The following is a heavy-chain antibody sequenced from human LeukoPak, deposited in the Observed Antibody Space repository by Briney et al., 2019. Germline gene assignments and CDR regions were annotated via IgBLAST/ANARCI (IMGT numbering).Heavy chain of an antibody. J-gene: IGHJ5*02. D-gene: IGHD2-2*01. CDR2: IYASGKT. CDR3: ARFVLFPPYCSSTSCSNWFDP. Sequence: PSETLSLTCTVSGDSISRGRYYWSWVRQPAGKELEWIGRIYASGKTDYNPYTPSLKSRVAMSLDTSKNQVSLYLTSVTAADTTVYYCARFVLFPPYCSSTSCSNWFDPWGQGTLVTVSS. CDR1: GDSISRGRYY. V-gene: IGHV4-61*02.